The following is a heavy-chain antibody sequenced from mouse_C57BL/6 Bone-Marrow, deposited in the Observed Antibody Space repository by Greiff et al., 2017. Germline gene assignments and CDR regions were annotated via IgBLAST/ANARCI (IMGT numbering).Heavy chain of an antibody. CDR3: ARSVTTVPSFDY. V-gene: IGHV1-69*01. J-gene: IGHJ2*01. CDR1: GYTFTSYW. Sequence: QVQLQQPGAELVMPGASVKLSCKASGYTFTSYWMHWVKQRPGQGLEWIGEIDPSDSYTNYNQKFKGKSTLTVAKSSSTAYMQLSSLTSEDSAVYYCARSVTTVPSFDYWGQGTTLTVSS. CDR2: IDPSDSYT. D-gene: IGHD1-1*01.